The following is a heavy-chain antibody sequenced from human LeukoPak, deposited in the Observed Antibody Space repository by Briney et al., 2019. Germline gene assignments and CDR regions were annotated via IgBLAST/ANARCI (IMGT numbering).Heavy chain of an antibody. CDR1: GFTFSSYA. D-gene: IGHD5-24*01. V-gene: IGHV3-23*01. Sequence: GGSLRLSCAASGFTFSSYAMSWVRQAPGKGLEWVSAISGSGGSTYYADSVKGRFTISRDNSKNTLYLQMNSLRAEDTAVYYCARSPRVGDGYSNWGQGTLVTVSS. CDR3: ARSPRVGDGYSN. J-gene: IGHJ4*02. CDR2: ISGSGGST.